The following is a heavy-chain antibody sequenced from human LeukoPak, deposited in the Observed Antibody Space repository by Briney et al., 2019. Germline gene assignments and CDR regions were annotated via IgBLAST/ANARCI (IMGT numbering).Heavy chain of an antibody. Sequence: GGSLRLSCAASGFTFSTYAMTWVRQAPGKGLEWVSTISGSGGSTYFAASVKGRFTISRDNSKNTLSLQMNSLRAEDTAVYYCAKSLLSSTWFDAFDIWGQGTMVTVSS. CDR2: ISGSGGST. D-gene: IGHD6-13*01. J-gene: IGHJ3*02. V-gene: IGHV3-23*01. CDR3: AKSLLSSTWFDAFDI. CDR1: GFTFSTYA.